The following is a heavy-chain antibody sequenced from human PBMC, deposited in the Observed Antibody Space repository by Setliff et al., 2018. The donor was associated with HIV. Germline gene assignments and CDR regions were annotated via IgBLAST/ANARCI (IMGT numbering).Heavy chain of an antibody. CDR2: IYYSGST. Sequence: SETLSLTCTVSGDSISSDFYWGWIRQPPGKGLEWIGSIYYSGSTYYNPSLKSRVTISVDTSKNQFSLKLSSVAAADAAVYYCASRVYYYDSSGYLREEGFDPWGQGTLVTVSS. D-gene: IGHD3-22*01. CDR3: ASRVYYYDSSGYLREEGFDP. CDR1: GDSISSDFY. J-gene: IGHJ5*02. V-gene: IGHV4-38-2*02.